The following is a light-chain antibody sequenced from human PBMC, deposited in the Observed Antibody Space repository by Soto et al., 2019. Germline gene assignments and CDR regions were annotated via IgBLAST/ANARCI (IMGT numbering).Light chain of an antibody. CDR1: SSDVGGYNY. V-gene: IGLV2-8*01. Sequence: QAVVTQPPSASGSPGQSVTISCTGTSSDVGGYNYVSWYQQHPGKAPKLMIYEVTKRPSGVPDRFSGSKSGNTASLTVSGLQAEDEADYYCSSYAGSNHLVFGTGTKLTVL. CDR2: EVT. CDR3: SSYAGSNHLV. J-gene: IGLJ1*01.